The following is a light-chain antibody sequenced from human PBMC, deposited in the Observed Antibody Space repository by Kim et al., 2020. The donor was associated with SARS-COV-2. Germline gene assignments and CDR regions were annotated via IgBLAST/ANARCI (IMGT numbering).Light chain of an antibody. CDR2: SAS. CDR1: QTVCSTF. J-gene: IGKJ2*01. CDR3: QQYGTSPPYT. Sequence: SPGERATLSCRASQTVCSTFLAWYQQKPGQAPRLLIYSASTRATGIPDRFSGGGSGTDFTLTISRLEPEDFAVYYCQQYGTSPPYTFGQGTKLEI. V-gene: IGKV3-20*01.